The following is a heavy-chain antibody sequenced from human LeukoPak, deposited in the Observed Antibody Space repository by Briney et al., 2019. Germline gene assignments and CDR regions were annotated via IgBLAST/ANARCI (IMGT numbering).Heavy chain of an antibody. V-gene: IGHV3-7*01. J-gene: IGHJ4*02. CDR3: ATGGFLEWLLLVY. CDR1: GFSFSRNW. Sequence: GGSLRLSCPASGFSFSRNWMSWVRQAPGKGLEWLAHIKQDGSEKYYVDSVKGRFTISRDNAKNSLYLQMNSLRAEDTAVYYCATGGFLEWLLLVYWGQGTLVTVSS. D-gene: IGHD3-3*01. CDR2: IKQDGSEK.